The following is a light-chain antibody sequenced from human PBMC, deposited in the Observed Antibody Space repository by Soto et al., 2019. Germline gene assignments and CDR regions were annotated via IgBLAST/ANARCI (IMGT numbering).Light chain of an antibody. V-gene: IGLV2-23*02. CDR2: EVS. Sequence: QSVLTQPASVSGSPGQSITISCTGTSSDVGSYNLVSWYQQHPGKAPKLMIYEVSKRPSGVSNRFSGSKSGNTASLTISGLQAEDEADYYCCSYAGSSYVFGTGT. J-gene: IGLJ1*01. CDR3: CSYAGSSYV. CDR1: SSDVGSYNL.